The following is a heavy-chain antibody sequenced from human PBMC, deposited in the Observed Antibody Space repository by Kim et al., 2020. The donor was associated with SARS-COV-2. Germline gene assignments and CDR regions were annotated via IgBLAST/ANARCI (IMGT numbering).Heavy chain of an antibody. CDR2: ISSYNDNI. CDR3: ARENWAMDV. V-gene: IGHV1-18*01. J-gene: IGHJ6*02. CDR1: GYKFTDHG. D-gene: IGHD7-27*01. Sequence: ASVKVSCKASGYKFTDHGITWVRQARGQGLEWIGWISSYNDNIDYAPKFQGRVTMTIDTSTRTGYMELRSLTSDDTGVYFCARENWAMDVWGQGTTVTVSS.